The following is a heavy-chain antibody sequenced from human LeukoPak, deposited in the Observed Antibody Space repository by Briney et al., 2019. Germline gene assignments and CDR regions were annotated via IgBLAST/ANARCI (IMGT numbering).Heavy chain of an antibody. V-gene: IGHV3-7*01. Sequence: GGPLRLSCAASGFTFSTYWLSWVRQAPGKGLEWVANIKQDGSEEAYVDSVKGRFTISRDNAKNSLYLQMNSLRAEDTAVYYCAGGSGWLIEVYWGQGSLVTVFS. CDR1: GFTFSTYW. D-gene: IGHD6-19*01. CDR2: IKQDGSEE. CDR3: AGGSGWLIEVY. J-gene: IGHJ4*02.